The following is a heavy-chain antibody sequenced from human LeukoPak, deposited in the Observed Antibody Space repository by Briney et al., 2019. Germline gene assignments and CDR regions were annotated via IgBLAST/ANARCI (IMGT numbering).Heavy chain of an antibody. CDR2: INHSGST. Sequence: SETLSLTCAVYGGSFSGYYWSWIRQPPGKGLEWIGEINHSGSTNYNPSLKSRVTISVDTSKNQFSLKLSSVTAADTAVYYCARHSHYYDSSGYYYGVYTIDYWGQGTLVTVSS. V-gene: IGHV4-34*01. CDR1: GGSFSGYY. J-gene: IGHJ4*02. CDR3: ARHSHYYDSSGYYYGVYTIDY. D-gene: IGHD3-22*01.